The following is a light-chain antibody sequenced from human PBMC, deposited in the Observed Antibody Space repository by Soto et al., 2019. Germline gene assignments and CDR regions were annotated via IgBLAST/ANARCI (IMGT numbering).Light chain of an antibody. CDR1: SSNIGAGYD. Sequence: QSVLTQPPSVSGAPGQRVTISCTGSSSNIGAGYDVHWYQQLPGTAPKLLIYDNRNRPSGVPDRFSGSKSGTSASLAITGLQAEDEADYYCQSYDSSLSAYVFGTGNKLTVL. CDR3: QSYDSSLSAYV. CDR2: DNR. J-gene: IGLJ1*01. V-gene: IGLV1-40*01.